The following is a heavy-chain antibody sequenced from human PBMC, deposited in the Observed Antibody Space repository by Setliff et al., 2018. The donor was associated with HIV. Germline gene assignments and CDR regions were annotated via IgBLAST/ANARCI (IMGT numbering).Heavy chain of an antibody. CDR1: GGSLRRHY. CDR2: VYSTGDT. V-gene: IGHV4-4*09. Sequence: SETLSLTCTVPGGSLRRHYWSWLRQPPGRGLEWIGYVYSTGDTNYNPSLKSRVTMSVDTSKNQFSLKLSSVTAADTAVYYCARETGTYNYYYMDVWGKGTTVTVSS. D-gene: IGHD1-1*01. CDR3: ARETGTYNYYYMDV. J-gene: IGHJ6*03.